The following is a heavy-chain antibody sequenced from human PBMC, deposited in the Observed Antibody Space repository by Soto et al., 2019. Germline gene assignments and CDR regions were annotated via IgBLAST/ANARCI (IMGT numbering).Heavy chain of an antibody. J-gene: IGHJ4*02. V-gene: IGHV3-21*01. CDR1: GFTFSSYS. CDR2: ISSSSSYI. Sequence: GGSLRLSCAASGFTFSSYSMNWVRQAPGKGLEWVSSISSSSSYIYYADSVKGRFTISRDNAKNSLYLQMNSLRAEDTAVYYCARYQDLGDRLDYWGQGTLVTVSS. CDR3: ARYQDLGDRLDY. D-gene: IGHD4-17*01.